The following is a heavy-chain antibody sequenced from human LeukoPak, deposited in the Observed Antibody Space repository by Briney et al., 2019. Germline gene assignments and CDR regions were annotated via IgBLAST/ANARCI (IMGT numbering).Heavy chain of an antibody. CDR2: IYYSGST. CDR1: GGSISSYY. Sequence: SETLSLTCTVSGGSISSYYWSWIRQPPGKGLEWIGYIYYSGSTNYNPSPKSRVTISVDTSKNQFSLKLSSVTAADTAVYYCARQGTDETFDIWGQGTMVTVSS. D-gene: IGHD2-8*02. J-gene: IGHJ3*02. CDR3: ARQGTDETFDI. V-gene: IGHV4-59*08.